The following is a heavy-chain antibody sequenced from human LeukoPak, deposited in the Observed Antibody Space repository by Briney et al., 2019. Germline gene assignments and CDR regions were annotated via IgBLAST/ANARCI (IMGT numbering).Heavy chain of an antibody. Sequence: ASVKVSCKASGGTFSSYAISWVRQAPGQGLEWMGRIIPIFGTANYAQKFQGRVTITTDESTSTAYMELSSLRSEDTAVYYCANHIPRTTSWFHPWGQGTLVTVPS. CDR1: GGTFSSYA. J-gene: IGHJ5*02. D-gene: IGHD1-7*01. V-gene: IGHV1-69*05. CDR2: IIPIFGTA. CDR3: ANHIPRTTSWFHP.